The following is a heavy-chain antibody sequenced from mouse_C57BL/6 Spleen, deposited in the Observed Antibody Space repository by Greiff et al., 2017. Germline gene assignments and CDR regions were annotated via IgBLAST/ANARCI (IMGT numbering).Heavy chain of an antibody. CDR2: IWSGGST. V-gene: IGHV2-2*01. Sequence: VKLMESGPGLVQPSQSLSITCTVSGFSLTSYGVHWVRQSPGKGLEWLGVIWSGGSTAYNAAFISRLSISKDNSKIQVFFKMNSLQADDTAIYYCARFYDGGFDYWGQGTTLTVSS. CDR3: ARFYDGGFDY. CDR1: GFSLTSYG. J-gene: IGHJ2*01. D-gene: IGHD2-12*01.